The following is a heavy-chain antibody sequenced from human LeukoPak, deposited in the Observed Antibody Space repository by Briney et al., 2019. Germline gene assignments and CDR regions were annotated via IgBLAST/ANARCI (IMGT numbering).Heavy chain of an antibody. CDR3: ARNFYCGGDCAISYFDY. Sequence: GGSLRLSCAGSGFTFSNCAMSWVRQAPEKGLEWVSTISGSGGNTFYADSVKGRFTISRDDSKNTLFLQMNSLRADDTAVYYCARNFYCGGDCAISYFDYWGQGTLVTVSS. D-gene: IGHD2-21*02. V-gene: IGHV3-23*01. J-gene: IGHJ4*02. CDR1: GFTFSNCA. CDR2: ISGSGGNT.